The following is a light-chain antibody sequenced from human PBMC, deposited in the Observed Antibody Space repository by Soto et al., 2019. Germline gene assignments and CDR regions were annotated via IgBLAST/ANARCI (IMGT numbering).Light chain of an antibody. J-gene: IGLJ1*01. CDR1: SSDG. V-gene: IGLV2-14*01. Sequence: QSALTQPASVSGSPGQSIAISCTGTSSDGVSWYQQHPAKAPKLMIYEVNNRPSGVSNRFSGSKSGNTASLTISGLQAEDEADYYCSSFTSSRTYVFGSGTKVTVL. CDR2: EVN. CDR3: SSFTSSRTYV.